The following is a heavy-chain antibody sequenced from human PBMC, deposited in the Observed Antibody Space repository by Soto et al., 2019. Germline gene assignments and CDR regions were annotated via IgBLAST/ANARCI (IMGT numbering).Heavy chain of an antibody. Sequence: EVQLVESGGGLVQPGRSLRLSCVASGFTLEDYALHWVRQVPGKGLEWVSGISWNSGLIGYADSVKGRFTISRDNAKRSLYLQMNSLRIEDTALYFCAKDRRSYWALYVWGQGTTVTVSS. V-gene: IGHV3-9*01. CDR3: AKDRRSYWALYV. CDR1: GFTLEDYA. D-gene: IGHD3-10*01. J-gene: IGHJ6*02. CDR2: ISWNSGLI.